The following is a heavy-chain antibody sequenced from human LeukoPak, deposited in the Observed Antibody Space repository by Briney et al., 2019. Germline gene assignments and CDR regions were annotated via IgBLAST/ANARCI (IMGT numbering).Heavy chain of an antibody. D-gene: IGHD5-18*01. Sequence: SETLSLTCAVYGGSFSGYYWSWIRQPPGKGLEWIGEINHSGSTNYNPSLKSRVTISVDTSKNQFSLKLSSVTAADTAVYYCARDPGYNYGFDYWGQGTLVTVSS. CDR3: ARDPGYNYGFDY. CDR1: GGSFSGYY. V-gene: IGHV4-34*01. CDR2: INHSGST. J-gene: IGHJ4*02.